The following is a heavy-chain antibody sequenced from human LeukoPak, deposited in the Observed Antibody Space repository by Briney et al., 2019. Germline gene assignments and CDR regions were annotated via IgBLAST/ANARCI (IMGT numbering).Heavy chain of an antibody. CDR2: ISAYNGDT. Sequence: ASVKVSCKASGYTFGTYGVSWVRQAPGQGLEWMGWISAYNGDTYYAPKFQGGVTLTTDTPTSTAYMEMRSLRSDDTAVYYCARFHADYFYTYGMDVWGQGTTVTVSS. CDR3: ARFHADYFYTYGMDV. V-gene: IGHV1-18*01. J-gene: IGHJ6*02. D-gene: IGHD2/OR15-2a*01. CDR1: GYTFGTYG.